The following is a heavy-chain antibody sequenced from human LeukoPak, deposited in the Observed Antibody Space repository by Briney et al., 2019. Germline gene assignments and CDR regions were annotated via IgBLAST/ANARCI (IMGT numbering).Heavy chain of an antibody. J-gene: IGHJ4*02. CDR3: AKDADISVALVVITSFDS. CDR2: LSGSGNRA. V-gene: IGHV3-23*01. D-gene: IGHD3-22*01. CDR1: RFTFSTYG. Sequence: GGSLRLSCAASRFTFSTYGMNWVRQTPGKGLEWVSALSGSGNRAYHADSVKGRFTISRDNSKNMLYLQMNRLRAEDTALYYCAKDADISVALVVITSFDSWGQGTLVTVSS.